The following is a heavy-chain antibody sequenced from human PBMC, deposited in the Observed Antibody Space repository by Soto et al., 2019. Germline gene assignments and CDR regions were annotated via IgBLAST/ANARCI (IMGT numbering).Heavy chain of an antibody. Sequence: VESGGGLVKPGGSLRLSCAVSGFTFSACSMNWVRQAPGKGLEWVSSISSNSRYIYYADSVKGRFTISRDNAKNSLYLQMNSLRAEDTAVYYCARDGSGWSRDHWVQGTMVTVSS. CDR1: GFTFSACS. CDR3: ARDGSGWSRDH. J-gene: IGHJ4*02. V-gene: IGHV3-21*01. D-gene: IGHD6-19*01. CDR2: ISSNSRYI.